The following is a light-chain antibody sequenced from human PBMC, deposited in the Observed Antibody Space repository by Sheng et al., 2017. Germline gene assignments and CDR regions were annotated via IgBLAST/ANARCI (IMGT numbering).Light chain of an antibody. J-gene: IGLJ2*01. Sequence: QSVLTQPPSASGTPGQRVTISCSGSSSNIGSNYVYWHQQLPGTAPKLLIYRNNQRPSGVPDRFSASKSGTSASLAISGLRTEDEADYYCASWDDSLSSLLFGGGTKLTV. CDR3: ASWDDSLSSLL. CDR2: RNN. CDR1: SSNIGSNY. V-gene: IGLV1-47*01.